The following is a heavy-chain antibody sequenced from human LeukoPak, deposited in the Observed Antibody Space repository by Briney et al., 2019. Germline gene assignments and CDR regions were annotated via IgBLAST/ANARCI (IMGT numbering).Heavy chain of an antibody. D-gene: IGHD4-17*01. Sequence: PGGSLRLSRAASGFTFSAYAVIWFRQAPGKGLEWVSAISASGDYTHYADSVKGRFDISRDNSKNTVYLQMSSLRAEDAALYYCAKDPNGDYVGAFDSWGQGTTVIISS. CDR1: GFTFSAYA. CDR2: ISASGDYT. CDR3: AKDPNGDYVGAFDS. V-gene: IGHV3-23*01. J-gene: IGHJ3*02.